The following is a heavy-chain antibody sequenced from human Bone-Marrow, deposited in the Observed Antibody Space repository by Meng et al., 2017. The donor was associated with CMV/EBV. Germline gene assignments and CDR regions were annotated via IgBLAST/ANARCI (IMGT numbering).Heavy chain of an antibody. CDR1: GGSLSGYN. CDR2: INHSGST. J-gene: IGHJ4*02. Sequence: TWRGHGGSLSGYNRTWSRQPPGKGLEWIGEINHSGSTNHNPSLKSRVTISVDTSKNQFSLKLSSVTAADTAVYYCASGGATGRLDYWGQGTLVTVSS. D-gene: IGHD1-26*01. V-gene: IGHV4-34*01. CDR3: ASGGATGRLDY.